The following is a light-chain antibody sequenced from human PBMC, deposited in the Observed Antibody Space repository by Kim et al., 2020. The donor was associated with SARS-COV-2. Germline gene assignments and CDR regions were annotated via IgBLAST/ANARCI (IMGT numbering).Light chain of an antibody. J-gene: IGKJ1*01. CDR3: QQYGTSPWT. CDR2: STS. Sequence: EIVLTQSPGTLSLSPGERATLSCRASQSISAIYLAWYHQKPGQAPRLLIYSTSNRATGIPDRFSGSGSGTDFTLTISGLEPEDFADYYCQQYGTSPWTFGQGTKVDIK. CDR1: QSISAIY. V-gene: IGKV3-20*01.